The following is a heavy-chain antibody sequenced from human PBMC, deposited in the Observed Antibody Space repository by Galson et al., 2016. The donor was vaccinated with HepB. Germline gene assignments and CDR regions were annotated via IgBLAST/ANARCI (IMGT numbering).Heavy chain of an antibody. CDR1: GFSLSTSGVG. V-gene: IGHV2-5*02. CDR3: TKDSSAPVINYYYGMDV. J-gene: IGHJ6*02. D-gene: IGHD6-25*01. Sequence: PALVKPTQTLTLTCTFAGFSLSTSGVGVGWVRQPPGKALEWLGLIYGDDDKRYSPSLKGRVTITKGTSKNQVVLTMTNMDPVDTATYYCTKDSSAPVINYYYGMDVWGQGTTVTVSS. CDR2: IYGDDDK.